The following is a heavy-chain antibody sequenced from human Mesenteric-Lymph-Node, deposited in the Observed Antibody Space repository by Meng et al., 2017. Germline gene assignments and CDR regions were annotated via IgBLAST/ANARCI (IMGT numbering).Heavy chain of an antibody. CDR2: ITESGDNT. D-gene: IGHD2-2*01. CDR1: GFSFNNYV. Sequence: GESLKISCAASGFSFNNYVMSGVRQAPGKGLEWISGITESGDNTYYADSVKGRFTVSRDNSNNALSLEMNSLRAEDTAVYYCAKDFVRLSGLPMPASTWSQGTLVTVSS. J-gene: IGHJ4*02. CDR3: AKDFVRLSGLPMPAST. V-gene: IGHV3-23*01.